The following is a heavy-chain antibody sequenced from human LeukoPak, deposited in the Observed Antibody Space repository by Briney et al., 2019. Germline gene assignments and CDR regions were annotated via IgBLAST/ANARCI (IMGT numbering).Heavy chain of an antibody. V-gene: IGHV3-48*04. CDR1: GFTFGPYT. J-gene: IGHJ4*02. CDR2: ISSSSDTI. Sequence: GGSLRLSCAASGFTFGPYTMNWVRQAPGKGLEWVSYISSSSDTIYYADSVKGRFTISRDNAKNSLYLQMNSLRAEDTAVYYCAKEGSSNYFDYWGQGTLVTVSS. D-gene: IGHD6-6*01. CDR3: AKEGSSNYFDY.